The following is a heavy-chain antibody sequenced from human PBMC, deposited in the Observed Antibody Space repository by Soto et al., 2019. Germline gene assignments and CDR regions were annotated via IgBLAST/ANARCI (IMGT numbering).Heavy chain of an antibody. CDR2: ISWNSGSI. Sequence: HPGGSLRLSCAASGFTFDDYAMHWVRQAPGKGLEWVSGISWNSGSIGYADSVKGRFTISRDNAKNSLYLQMNSLRAEDTALYYCAKDIGGGYPFPAIFDPWGQGTLVTVSS. D-gene: IGHD3-3*01. CDR1: GFTFDDYA. CDR3: AKDIGGGYPFPAIFDP. J-gene: IGHJ5*02. V-gene: IGHV3-9*01.